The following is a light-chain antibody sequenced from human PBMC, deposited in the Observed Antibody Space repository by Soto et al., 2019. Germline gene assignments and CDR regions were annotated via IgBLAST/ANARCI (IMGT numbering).Light chain of an antibody. Sequence: DIQLTQSPSLLSASIGDRVTITCRASHDISTFLAWYQQKPGKAPKLLIYEASTLQSGVPSRFSGSGSGTDFTLTISSLQREDFATYYCQQSYSTPWTFGQGTKVDIK. CDR2: EAS. CDR3: QQSYSTPWT. V-gene: IGKV1-39*01. J-gene: IGKJ1*01. CDR1: HDISTF.